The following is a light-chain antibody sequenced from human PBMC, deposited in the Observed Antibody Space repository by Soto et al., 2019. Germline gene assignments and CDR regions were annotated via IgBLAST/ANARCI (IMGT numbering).Light chain of an antibody. V-gene: IGKV2-28*01. Sequence: DIVMTQSPLSLPVTPVEPASISCRSSQILLHSNGNNYLDWYVQKPGHSPQLLIYLGSTRASGVPDRFSGGGSGTDFTLTISRVEAEDVGVYYCMQPLQTPWTFGQGTKVDIK. J-gene: IGKJ1*01. CDR3: MQPLQTPWT. CDR1: QILLHSNGNNY. CDR2: LGS.